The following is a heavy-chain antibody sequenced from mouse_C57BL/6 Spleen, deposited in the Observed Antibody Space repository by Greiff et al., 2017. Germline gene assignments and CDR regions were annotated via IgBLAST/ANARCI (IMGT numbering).Heavy chain of an antibody. CDR1: GYTFTSYW. D-gene: IGHD1-1*01. CDR2: IDPSDSYT. V-gene: IGHV1-59*01. CDR3: AGFYYGSSYFDY. Sequence: QVQLKQPGAELVRPGTSVKLSCKASGYTFTSYWMHWVKQRPGQGLEWIGVIDPSDSYTNYNQKFKGKATLTVDTSSSTAYMQLSSLTSEDSAVYYCAGFYYGSSYFDYWGQGTTLTVSS. J-gene: IGHJ2*01.